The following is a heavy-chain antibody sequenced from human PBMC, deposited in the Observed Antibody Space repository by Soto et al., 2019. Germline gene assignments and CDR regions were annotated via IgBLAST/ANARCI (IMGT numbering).Heavy chain of an antibody. CDR1: GGSISSGGYY. V-gene: IGHV4-31*03. D-gene: IGHD2-2*01. J-gene: IGHJ3*02. CDR3: ARASRDGFNAFDI. Sequence: QVQLQESGPGLVKPSQTLSLTCTVSGGSISSGGYYWSWIRQHPGKGLEWIGYIYYSGNTYYNPSLKSRVTISVDTSKNQFSLKLSSVTAADTAVYYCARASRDGFNAFDIWGQGTMVTVSS. CDR2: IYYSGNT.